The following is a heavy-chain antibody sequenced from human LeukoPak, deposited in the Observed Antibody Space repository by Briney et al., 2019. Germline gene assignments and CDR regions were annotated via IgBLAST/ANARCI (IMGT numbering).Heavy chain of an antibody. CDR1: AFPYRSSA. D-gene: IGHD1-14*01. V-gene: IGHV3-23*01. CDR2: ISGSGGST. CDR3: AKAVLWLTTRSV. Sequence: GGSLTLSCAASAFPYRSSAMSCLRQAPGKGLEWVSGISGSGGSTNYADSVKGRFTISRDTSKNTLYLQMNSLRAEDTAVYYCAKAVLWLTTRSVWGQGTRVTVSS. J-gene: IGHJ1*01.